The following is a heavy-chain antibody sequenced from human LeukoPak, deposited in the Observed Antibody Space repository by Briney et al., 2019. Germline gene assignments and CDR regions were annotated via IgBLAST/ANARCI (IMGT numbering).Heavy chain of an antibody. J-gene: IGHJ6*02. CDR1: GGSISSYY. V-gene: IGHV4-59*01. CDR2: IYYSGST. D-gene: IGHD6-13*01. Sequence: SETLSLTCTVSGGSISSYYWSWIRQPPGKGLEWIGYIYYSGSTNYNPSLKSRVTISVDTSKNQFSLKLSSVAAADTAVYYCARETVAAAAEEGRYYYYGMDVWGQGTTVTVSS. CDR3: ARETVAAAAEEGRYYYYGMDV.